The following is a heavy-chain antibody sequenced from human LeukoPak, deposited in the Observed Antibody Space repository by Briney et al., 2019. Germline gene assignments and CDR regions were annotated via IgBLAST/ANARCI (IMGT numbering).Heavy chain of an antibody. CDR1: GGSISRSGYS. V-gene: IGHV4-39*01. Sequence: SSETLSLTCTVSGGSISRSGYSWAWIRQPPGKRLEWITSISYRGTTYYNPSLKSRVTISLDTSKNQFSLKLDSVTAADSAVYYCATPWGMYSSAWHEGIDYWGQGTLVIVSS. J-gene: IGHJ4*02. D-gene: IGHD6-19*01. CDR3: ATPWGMYSSAWHEGIDY. CDR2: ISYRGTT.